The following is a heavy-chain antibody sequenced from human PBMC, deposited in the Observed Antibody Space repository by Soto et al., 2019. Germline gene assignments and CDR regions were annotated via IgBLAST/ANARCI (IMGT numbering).Heavy chain of an antibody. Sequence: QVQLVQSGAEVKKPGSSVKVSCKASGGTFSSYSINWVRQAPGQGLEWMGEIIPIFGTANYAQKFQGRVTXXXDESTSTAYMELSSLRSEDTAVYYCARDGGRHSGGIDYWGQGTLVTVSS. CDR1: GGTFSSYS. CDR3: ARDGGRHSGGIDY. V-gene: IGHV1-69*01. CDR2: IIPIFGTA. D-gene: IGHD1-26*01. J-gene: IGHJ4*02.